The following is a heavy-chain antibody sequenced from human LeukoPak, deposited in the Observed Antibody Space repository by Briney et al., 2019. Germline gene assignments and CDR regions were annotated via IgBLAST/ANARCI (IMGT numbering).Heavy chain of an antibody. CDR2: ISSSGSTI. CDR3: AELGITMIGGV. Sequence: GGSLRLSCAASGFSFSIYGMSWVRQAPGKGLEWVSYISSSGSTIYYADSVKGRFTISRDNAKNSLYLQMNSLRAEDTAVYYCAELGITMIGGVWGKGTTVTIPS. CDR1: GFSFSIYG. J-gene: IGHJ6*04. V-gene: IGHV3-48*04. D-gene: IGHD3-10*02.